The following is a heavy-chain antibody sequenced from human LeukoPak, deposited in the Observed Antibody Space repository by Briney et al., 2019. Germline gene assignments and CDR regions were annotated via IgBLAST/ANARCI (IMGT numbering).Heavy chain of an antibody. D-gene: IGHD1-7*01. CDR2: IEHDGSEK. J-gene: IGHJ4*02. CDR3: ATGGLNWNYVNY. Sequence: GGSLRLSCATSGFTFSNCWMSWVRQAPGKGLEWVANIEHDGSEKYYVDSVKGRFTISRDNAKNSLYLQMNSLRAEDTAVYYCATGGLNWNYVNYWGQGTLVSVSS. CDR1: GFTFSNCW. V-gene: IGHV3-7*01.